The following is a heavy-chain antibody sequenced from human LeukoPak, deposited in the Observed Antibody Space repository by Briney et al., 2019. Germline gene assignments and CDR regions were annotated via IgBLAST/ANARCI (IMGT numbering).Heavy chain of an antibody. D-gene: IGHD6-13*01. Sequence: GGSLRLSCAASGFTFSSYAMSWVRQAPGKGLGWVSAISGSGGSTYYADSVKGRFTISRDNSKNTLYLQMNSLRAEDTAVYYCAKDPSSSWYRYFDYWGQGTLVTVSS. CDR1: GFTFSSYA. J-gene: IGHJ4*02. CDR3: AKDPSSSWYRYFDY. CDR2: ISGSGGST. V-gene: IGHV3-23*01.